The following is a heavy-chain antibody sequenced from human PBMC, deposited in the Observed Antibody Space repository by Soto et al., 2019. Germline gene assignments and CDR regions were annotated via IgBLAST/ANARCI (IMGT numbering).Heavy chain of an antibody. V-gene: IGHV1-69*13. CDR1: GGTFSSYA. D-gene: IGHD3-22*01. CDR3: AREERRPEIYRMIVVVSDAFDI. Sequence: EASVKVSCKASGGTFSSYAISWVRQAPGQGLEWMGGIIPIFGTANYAQKFQGRVTITADESTSTAYMELSSLRSEDTAVYYCAREERRPEIYRMIVVVSDAFDIWGQGTMVTVSS. CDR2: IIPIFGTA. J-gene: IGHJ3*02.